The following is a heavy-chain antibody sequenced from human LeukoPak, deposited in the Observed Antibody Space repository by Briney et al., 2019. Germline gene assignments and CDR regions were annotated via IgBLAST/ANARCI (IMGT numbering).Heavy chain of an antibody. Sequence: ETLSLTCSVSGGPISNSSYYWGWIPQPPGKGLVCYWSMSYSRSTYYNPSLKSRVTISVHTYKIQFYVKLRSVTAGETAVYYCASDTDSSSWVGWFDPSGQGTLVTVSS. CDR3: ASDTDSSSWVGWFDP. J-gene: IGHJ5*02. V-gene: IGHV4-39*01. CDR2: MSYSRST. D-gene: IGHD6-13*01. CDR1: GGPISNSSYY.